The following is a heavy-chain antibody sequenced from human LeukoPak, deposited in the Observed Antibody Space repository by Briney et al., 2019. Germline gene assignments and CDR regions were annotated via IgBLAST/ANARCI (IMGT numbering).Heavy chain of an antibody. D-gene: IGHD3-16*02. CDR1: RFTFSGSA. Sequence: GGSLRLSCAASRFTFSGSAMHWVRQAPGKGLEWVSYVSSSSSTIYYADSVKGRFTISRDNAKNSLYLQMNSLRDEDTAVYYCARTYYDYIWGSYRLDYWGQGTLVTVSS. CDR3: ARTYYDYIWGSYRLDY. V-gene: IGHV3-48*02. CDR2: VSSSSSTI. J-gene: IGHJ4*02.